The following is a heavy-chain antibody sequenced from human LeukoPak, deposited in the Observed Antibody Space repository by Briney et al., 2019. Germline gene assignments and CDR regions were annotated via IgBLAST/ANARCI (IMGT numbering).Heavy chain of an antibody. J-gene: IGHJ4*02. Sequence: SETLSLTCTVSGGSISSSYWSWIRQPPGKGLEWIGYIYHTGTTNYNPSLKSRVTISVDTSKNQFFLRLSSVTAADTAVYYCARLQNRGYSGYDRYYFDYWGQGTLVTVSS. CDR2: IYHTGTT. CDR1: GGSISSSY. CDR3: ARLQNRGYSGYDRYYFDY. D-gene: IGHD5-12*01. V-gene: IGHV4-59*08.